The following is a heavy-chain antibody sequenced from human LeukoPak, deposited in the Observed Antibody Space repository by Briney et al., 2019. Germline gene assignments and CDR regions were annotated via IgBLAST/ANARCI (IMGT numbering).Heavy chain of an antibody. CDR3: ARDLGIAVAGPQSEDGMDV. D-gene: IGHD6-19*01. V-gene: IGHV3-30*04. J-gene: IGHJ6*04. Sequence: GGSLRLSSAASGFTFSSYAMHWVRQAPGKGLEWVAVISYDGSNKYYADSVKGRFTISRDNSKNTLYLQMNSLRAEDTAVYYCARDLGIAVAGPQSEDGMDVWGKGTTVTVSS. CDR2: ISYDGSNK. CDR1: GFTFSSYA.